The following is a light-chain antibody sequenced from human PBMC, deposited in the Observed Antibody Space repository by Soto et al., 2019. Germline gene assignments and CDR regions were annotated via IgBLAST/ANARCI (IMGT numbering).Light chain of an antibody. CDR3: AAWDDSLKAI. CDR1: SSNIGSNT. J-gene: IGLJ7*01. Sequence: QSVLTQPPSVSGTPGQRVTISCSGSSSNIGSNTVNWYQQFPGTASRLLIYSSYQRPSGVPDRFSGSQSGTSASLAISGLQSDDEADYYCAAWDDSLKAIFGGGTQLTVL. V-gene: IGLV1-44*01. CDR2: SSY.